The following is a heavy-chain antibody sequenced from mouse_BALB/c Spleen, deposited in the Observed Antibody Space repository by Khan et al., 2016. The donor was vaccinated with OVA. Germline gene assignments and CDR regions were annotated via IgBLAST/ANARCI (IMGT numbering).Heavy chain of an antibody. J-gene: IGHJ3*01. CDR2: IFPGTGTT. Sequence: QVQLKQSGAELVKPGASVKLSCKTSGYTFTSYWIQWVKQRPGQGLGWIGEIFPGTGTTYYNENFKGKATLTIDTSSSTAYMQLSSLTSEDSACYFCARGYFGNYEFAYWGQGTLVTVSA. CDR1: GYTFTSYW. V-gene: IGHV1S132*01. D-gene: IGHD2-1*01. CDR3: ARGYFGNYEFAY.